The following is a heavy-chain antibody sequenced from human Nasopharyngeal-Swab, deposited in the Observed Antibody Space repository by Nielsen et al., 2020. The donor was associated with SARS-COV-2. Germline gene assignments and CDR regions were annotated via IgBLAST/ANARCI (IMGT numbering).Heavy chain of an antibody. Sequence: ESLKISCAASGFTFNNYNFNWVRQAPGKGLEWVSSISSSSSYIYYADSVKGRFTISRDSAKNSLYLQMNSLRAEDTAVYYCARDGLDYDFWSAYFMDVWGQGTTVTVSS. V-gene: IGHV3-21*01. CDR3: ARDGLDYDFWSAYFMDV. D-gene: IGHD3-3*01. CDR1: GFTFNNYN. J-gene: IGHJ6*02. CDR2: ISSSSSYI.